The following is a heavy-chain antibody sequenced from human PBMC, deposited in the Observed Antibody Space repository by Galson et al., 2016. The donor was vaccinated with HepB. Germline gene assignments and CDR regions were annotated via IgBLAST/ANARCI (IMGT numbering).Heavy chain of an antibody. CDR1: GFTVSSTY. J-gene: IGHJ4*02. Sequence: SLRLSCAASGFTVSSTYMSWVRQAPGKGLEWVSVAYSGGDTYYADSVKGRFTISRDNPKNTLYLQMNSLRAEDTAVYSCATDSPHSSSWGSHWGQGTLVTVSS. CDR2: AYSGGDT. D-gene: IGHD6-13*01. V-gene: IGHV3-53*01. CDR3: ATDSPHSSSWGSH.